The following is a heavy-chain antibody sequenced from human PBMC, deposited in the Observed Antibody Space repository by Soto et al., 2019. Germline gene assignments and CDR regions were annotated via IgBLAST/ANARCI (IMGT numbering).Heavy chain of an antibody. V-gene: IGHV3-23*01. Sequence: GGSLRLSCAASGFTFSSYAMSWVRQAPGKGLEWVSAISGSGGSTYYADSVKGRFTISRDNSKNTLYLQMNSLRAEDTAVYYCAKVDTNYYDSSGYYSRDYYYYGMDVWGQGTTVTVSS. D-gene: IGHD3-22*01. CDR2: ISGSGGST. J-gene: IGHJ6*02. CDR3: AKVDTNYYDSSGYYSRDYYYYGMDV. CDR1: GFTFSSYA.